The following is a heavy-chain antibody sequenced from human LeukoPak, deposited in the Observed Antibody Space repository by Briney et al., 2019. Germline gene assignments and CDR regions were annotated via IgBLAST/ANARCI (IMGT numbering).Heavy chain of an antibody. V-gene: IGHV3-23*05. CDR3: AKDLGTSGWYCDY. J-gene: IGHJ4*02. Sequence: PGGSLRLSCAASGFTFSSYAMSWVRQAPGKGLEWVSAISDRSTYYADSVKGRFTISRDNSKNTLHLQMNSLRVEDTAVYYCAKDLGTSGWYCDYWGQGTLATVSS. CDR2: ISDRST. D-gene: IGHD6-19*01. CDR1: GFTFSSYA.